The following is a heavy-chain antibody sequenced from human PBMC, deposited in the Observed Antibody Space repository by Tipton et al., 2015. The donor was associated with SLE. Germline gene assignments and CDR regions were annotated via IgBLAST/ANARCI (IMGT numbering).Heavy chain of an antibody. J-gene: IGHJ3*02. D-gene: IGHD4-11*01. V-gene: IGHV4-61*02. CDR2: IYNSGTT. CDR1: GGSINTDYYF. CDR3: ATSFIYSDWGAFHI. Sequence: TLSLTCTVSGGSINTDYYFWPWIRQPAGKRLEWIGRIYNSGTTNYNPSLKSRVTLSLDESKKQVSLRLTSVTAADTAVYYCATSFIYSDWGAFHIWGQGTMVTVSS.